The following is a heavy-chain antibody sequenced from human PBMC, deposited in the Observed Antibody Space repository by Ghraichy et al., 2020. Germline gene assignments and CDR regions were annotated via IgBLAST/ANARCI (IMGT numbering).Heavy chain of an antibody. Sequence: SQTLSLTCTVSGGSISSGSYYWSWIRQPAGKGLEWIGRIYTSGSTNYNPSLKSRVTISVDTSKNQFSLKLSSVTAADTAVYYCAYGSGYQIDYWGQGTLVTVSS. J-gene: IGHJ4*02. D-gene: IGHD3-10*01. CDR3: AYGSGYQIDY. CDR1: GGSISSGSYY. CDR2: IYTSGST. V-gene: IGHV4-61*02.